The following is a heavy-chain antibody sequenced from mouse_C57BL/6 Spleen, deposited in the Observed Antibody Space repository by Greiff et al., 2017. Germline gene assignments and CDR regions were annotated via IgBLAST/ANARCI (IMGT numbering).Heavy chain of an antibody. V-gene: IGHV1-9*01. CDR3: ARRGGNCGAMDD. CDR1: GYTFPGYW. J-gene: IGHJ4*01. Sequence: QVHVKQSGAELMKPGASVKLSCKATGYTFPGYWLEWVKQRPGPGLEWIGEILPGSGSTNYNEQFKGKATFTADTSSNTAYLQLSSLTTEDSASYDWARRGGNCGAMDDGGEGTTVTVSS. D-gene: IGHD2-1*01. CDR2: ILPGSGST.